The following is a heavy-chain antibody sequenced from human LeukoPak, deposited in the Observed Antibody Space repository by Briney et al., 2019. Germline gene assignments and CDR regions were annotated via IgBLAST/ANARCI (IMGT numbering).Heavy chain of an antibody. CDR2: INHSGST. V-gene: IGHV4-34*01. J-gene: IGHJ5*02. D-gene: IGHD2-21*01. CDR1: GGSFSGYY. CDR3: ARVVRIRHNTWFDP. Sequence: SETLSLTCAVYGGSFSGYYWSWIRQPPGKGLEWIGEINHSGSTNYNPSLKSRVTISVDTSKNQFSLKLSSVTAADTAVYYCARVVRIRHNTWFDPWGQGTLVTVSS.